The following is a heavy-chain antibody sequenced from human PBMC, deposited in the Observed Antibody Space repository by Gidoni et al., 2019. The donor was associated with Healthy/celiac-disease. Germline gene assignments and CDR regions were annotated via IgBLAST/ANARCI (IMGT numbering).Heavy chain of an antibody. CDR1: GFTFADYA. D-gene: IGHD6-19*01. J-gene: IGHJ6*02. V-gene: IGHV3-43D*03. CDR3: AKDPNNIAVAGNYYYYYGMDV. CDR2: ISWDGGST. Sequence: EVQLVVSGGVVVQPGGSLRLSCAASGFTFADYAMHWVRQAPGKGLEWVSLISWDGGSTYYADSVKGRFTISRDNSKNSLYLQMNSLRAEDTALYYCAKDPNNIAVAGNYYYYYGMDVWGQGTTVTVSS.